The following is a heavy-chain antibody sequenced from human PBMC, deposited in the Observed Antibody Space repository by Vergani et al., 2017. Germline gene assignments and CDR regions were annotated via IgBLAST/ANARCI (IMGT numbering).Heavy chain of an antibody. V-gene: IGHV4-59*01. CDR1: GGSISSYY. CDR2: IYYSGST. J-gene: IGHJ4*02. CDR3: ARAVEMATVFDN. D-gene: IGHD5-24*01. Sequence: QVQLQESGPGLVKPSQTLSLTCTVSGGSISSYYWSWIRQPPGKGLEWIGYIYYSGSTNYNPSLKSRVTISVDTYKNHFSLELCSVTAADTAVYYCARAVEMATVFDNWGQGTLVTVSS.